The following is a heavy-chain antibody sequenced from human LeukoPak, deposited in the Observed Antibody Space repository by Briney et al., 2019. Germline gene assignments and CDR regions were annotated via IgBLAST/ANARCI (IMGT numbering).Heavy chain of an antibody. J-gene: IGHJ4*02. CDR2: IYYSGST. CDR1: GDSISSRHYS. Sequence: SETLSLTCTVSGDSISSRHYSWGWIRQPPGKGLEWIGGIYYSGSTYDNPSLKSRVTISVDTSKNQFSLKLSSVTAADTAVYYCARFYGGNSGHFDYWGQGTLVTVSS. V-gene: IGHV4-39*07. D-gene: IGHD4-23*01. CDR3: ARFYGGNSGHFDY.